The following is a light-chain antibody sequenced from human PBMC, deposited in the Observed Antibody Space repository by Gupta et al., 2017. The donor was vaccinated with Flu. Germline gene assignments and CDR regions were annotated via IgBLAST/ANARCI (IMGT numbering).Light chain of an antibody. CDR3: QQCDSTPWT. CDR1: ETITSY. J-gene: IGKJ1*01. V-gene: IGKV1-39*01. Sequence: DIQMTQSPPSLSASIGDRVTITCRASETITSYLNWYQQKPGKAPKLLIYAASRVQTGVPSRFGGSGSGTDFTLTITSLQAEDFASYFCQQCDSTPWTFGQGTKVEIK. CDR2: AAS.